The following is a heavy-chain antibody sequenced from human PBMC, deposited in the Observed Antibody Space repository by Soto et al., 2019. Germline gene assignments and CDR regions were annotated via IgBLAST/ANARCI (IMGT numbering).Heavy chain of an antibody. CDR1: GGSFVPNC. V-gene: IGHV4-59*08. CDR3: ARHNYGSGSTYFDY. D-gene: IGHD3-10*01. J-gene: IGHJ4*02. Sequence: LETLSVTCTVSGGSFVPNCWSCIRQPPGKGLEWIGYIYYSGSTNYNPSLKSRVTISVDTSKNQFSLKLNSMTAADTAVYYCARHNYGSGSTYFDYWGQGTLVTVSS. CDR2: IYYSGST.